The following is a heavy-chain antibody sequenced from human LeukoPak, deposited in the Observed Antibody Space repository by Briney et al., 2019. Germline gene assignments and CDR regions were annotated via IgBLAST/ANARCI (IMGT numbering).Heavy chain of an antibody. CDR1: GFTYRTYE. Sequence: PGGSLRLSCAASGFTYRTYEMNWVRQAPGKGLEWLSCISSSGVTTYYADSVKGRFTISRDNAKNSLYLQMNSLRAEDTAVYYCARDLGDYVGYDAFDIWGQGTRVTVSS. J-gene: IGHJ3*02. V-gene: IGHV3-48*03. D-gene: IGHD4-17*01. CDR2: ISSSGVTT. CDR3: ARDLGDYVGYDAFDI.